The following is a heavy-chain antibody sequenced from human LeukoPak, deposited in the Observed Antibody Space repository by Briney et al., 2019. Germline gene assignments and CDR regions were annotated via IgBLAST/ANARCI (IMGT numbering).Heavy chain of an antibody. CDR2: SGST. Sequence: SETLSLTCTVSGGSISSYYWSWIRQPAGKGLEWIGYSGSTNYNPSLKSRVTISVDTSKNQFSLKLSSVTAADTAVYYCARHYGDYGIDYWGQGTLVTVSS. CDR3: ARHYGDYGIDY. V-gene: IGHV4-59*08. J-gene: IGHJ4*02. CDR1: GGSISSYY. D-gene: IGHD4-17*01.